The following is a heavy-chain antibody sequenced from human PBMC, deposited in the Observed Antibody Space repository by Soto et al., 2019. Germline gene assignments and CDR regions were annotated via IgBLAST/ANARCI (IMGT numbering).Heavy chain of an antibody. CDR2: IYSGGST. V-gene: IGHV3-53*02. CDR3: ARDLAGMDAFDI. Sequence: EVQLVETGGGLIQPGGSLRLSCAASGFTVSSNYMSWVRQAPGKGLEWVAVIYSGGSTYYADAVKGRFTISRDNSKNTLYLQMNSLRAEDTAVYYCARDLAGMDAFDIWGQGTMVTVSS. J-gene: IGHJ3*02. CDR1: GFTVSSNY.